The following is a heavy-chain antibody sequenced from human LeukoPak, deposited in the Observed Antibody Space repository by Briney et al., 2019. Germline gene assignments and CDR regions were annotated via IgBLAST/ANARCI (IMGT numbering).Heavy chain of an antibody. J-gene: IGHJ4*02. Sequence: GGSLRLSCAASGFTFSSYSMNWVRQAPGKGLEWVSSISSSSSYIYYADSVKGRFTISRDNAKNSLYLQMNSLSAEDTAVYYCARGGGGVYCSSTSCYRSFDYWGQGTLVTVSS. CDR1: GFTFSSYS. CDR3: ARGGGGVYCSSTSCYRSFDY. CDR2: ISSSSSYI. D-gene: IGHD2-2*01. V-gene: IGHV3-21*01.